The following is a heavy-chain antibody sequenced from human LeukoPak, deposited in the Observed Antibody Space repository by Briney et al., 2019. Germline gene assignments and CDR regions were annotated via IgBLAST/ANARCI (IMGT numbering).Heavy chain of an antibody. V-gene: IGHV4-30-4*01. CDR1: GGSISSGDYY. CDR3: ARASYDILTGYYPYIDY. Sequence: SETLSLTCTVSGGSISSGDYYWNWIRQPPGKGLEWIGYIFYSGGTYYNPSLKSRVNISVDTSKNQFSLRLRSVTAADTAVYYCARASYDILTGYYPYIDYWGQGTLVTVSS. D-gene: IGHD3-9*01. J-gene: IGHJ4*02. CDR2: IFYSGGT.